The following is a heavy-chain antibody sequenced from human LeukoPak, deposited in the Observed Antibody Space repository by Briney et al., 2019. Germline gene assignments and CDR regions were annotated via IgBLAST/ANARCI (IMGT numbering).Heavy chain of an antibody. CDR2: INSDGSTT. CDR1: GFTFSSYW. V-gene: IGHV3-74*01. J-gene: IGHJ3*02. D-gene: IGHD3-10*01. CDR3: ARDHGVRGLISHDAFDI. Sequence: PGGSLRLSCAASGFTFSSYWVHWVRQGSGKGLVWVSRINSDGSTTSYADSVKGRFTISRDNAKNTLYLQMNSLRAEDTAVYYCARDHGVRGLISHDAFDIWGQGTMVTVSS.